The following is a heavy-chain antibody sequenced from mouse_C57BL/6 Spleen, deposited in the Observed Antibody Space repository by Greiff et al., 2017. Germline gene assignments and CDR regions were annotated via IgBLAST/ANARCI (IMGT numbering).Heavy chain of an antibody. D-gene: IGHD2-3*01. V-gene: IGHV1-22*01. Sequence: EVKLQESGPELVKPGASVKMSCKASGYTFTDYNMHWVKQSHGKSLEWIGYINPNNGGTSYNQKFKGKATLTVNKSSSTAYMELRSLTSEDSAVYYCAKEIYDGYYRFDYWGQGTTLTVSS. CDR2: INPNNGGT. CDR1: GYTFTDYN. J-gene: IGHJ2*01. CDR3: AKEIYDGYYRFDY.